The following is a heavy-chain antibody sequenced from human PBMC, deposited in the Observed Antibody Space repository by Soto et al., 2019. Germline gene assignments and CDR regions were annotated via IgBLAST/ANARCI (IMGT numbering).Heavy chain of an antibody. Sequence: ASVKVSCKASGYTFTSYAMHWVRQAPGQRLEWMGWINAGNGNTKYSQKFQGRVTITRDTSASTAYMELSSLRSEDTAVYYCARDSHSGGNWFDPWGQGTLVTVSS. J-gene: IGHJ5*02. D-gene: IGHD2-15*01. V-gene: IGHV1-3*01. CDR3: ARDSHSGGNWFDP. CDR2: INAGNGNT. CDR1: GYTFTSYA.